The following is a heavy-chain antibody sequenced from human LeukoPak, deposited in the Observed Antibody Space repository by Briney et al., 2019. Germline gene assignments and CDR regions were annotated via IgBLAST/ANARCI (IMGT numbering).Heavy chain of an antibody. Sequence: PGGSLRLSCAASGFTFSSYSMNWVRQAPGKGLEWVSSISSSSSYIYYADSVKGRFTISRDNAKNSLYLQMNSLRAEDTAVYYCARDGYYDFWSGYYTGVNYYYYYMDVWGKGTTVTVSS. V-gene: IGHV3-21*01. CDR1: GFTFSSYS. J-gene: IGHJ6*03. D-gene: IGHD3-3*01. CDR2: ISSSSSYI. CDR3: ARDGYYDFWSGYYTGVNYYYYYMDV.